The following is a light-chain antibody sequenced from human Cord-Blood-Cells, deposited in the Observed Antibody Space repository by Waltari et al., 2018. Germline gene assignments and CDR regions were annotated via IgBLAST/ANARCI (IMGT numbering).Light chain of an antibody. CDR2: DAA. Sequence: EIVVTQTPASLSLAQADRATLPCRASQSVSSYVALYQQKPGQAPRLLIYDAANSATGIPARFSGSGSGTDVTLTISSLEPEDFAVYYCQQRSNWRTFGPGTKVDIK. J-gene: IGKJ3*01. CDR3: QQRSNWRT. CDR1: QSVSSY. V-gene: IGKV3-11*01.